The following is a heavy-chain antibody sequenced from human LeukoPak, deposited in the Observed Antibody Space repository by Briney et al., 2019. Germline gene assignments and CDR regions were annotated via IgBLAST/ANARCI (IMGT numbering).Heavy chain of an antibody. CDR2: ISWNSGSI. D-gene: IGHD6-13*01. J-gene: IGHJ1*01. CDR1: GFTFDDYA. CDR3: AKSAASAEYFQH. V-gene: IGHV3-9*01. Sequence: GRSLRLSCAASGFTFDDYAMHWVRQAPGKGLEWVSGISWNSGSIGYADSVKGRFTISRDNAKNSLYLQMNSLRAEDTALYYCAKSAASAEYFQHWGQGTLVTVSS.